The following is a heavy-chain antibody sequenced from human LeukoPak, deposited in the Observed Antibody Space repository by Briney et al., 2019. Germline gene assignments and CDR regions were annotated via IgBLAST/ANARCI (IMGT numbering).Heavy chain of an antibody. Sequence: PGGSLRLSCVASGFTFTSYGMSWVRQAPGKRLEWVSGISGSGDATYYADSVKGRFTISRDNSKNTLYLQMNSLRAEDTAVYYCAKKNRGTGATDAFDIWGQGTMVTVSS. J-gene: IGHJ3*02. D-gene: IGHD3-10*01. V-gene: IGHV3-23*01. CDR3: AKKNRGTGATDAFDI. CDR1: GFTFTSYG. CDR2: ISGSGDAT.